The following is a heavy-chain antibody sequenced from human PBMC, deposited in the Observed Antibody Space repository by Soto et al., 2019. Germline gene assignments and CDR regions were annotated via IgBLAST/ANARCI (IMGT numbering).Heavy chain of an antibody. D-gene: IGHD2-15*01. CDR3: ASTTHRHVGYFSGCSCYDSDYSYYGRDV. CDR2: IIPIFGKA. J-gene: IGHJ6*02. V-gene: IGHV1-69*01. Sequence: QVQLVQSGAEVKKPGSSVKVSCKASGGTFSSYAISWVRQAPGQGLEWMGGIIPIFGKANYAQKFQGIVTITADESTGPDYMVLGILRSEEEAVYYCASTTHRHVGYFSGCSCYDSDYSYYGRDVWGQGTTVTVSS. CDR1: GGTFSSYA.